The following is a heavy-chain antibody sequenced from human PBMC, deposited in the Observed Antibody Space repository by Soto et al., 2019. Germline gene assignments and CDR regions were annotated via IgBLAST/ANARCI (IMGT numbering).Heavy chain of an antibody. Sequence: SETLSLTCTVSGGSISSGGYYWSWIRQHPGKGLEWIGYIYYSGSTCYNPSLKSRVTISVHTSKNRFSLKLSSVTAADTAVYYCARNKYDFLTVYYNAEDRYAFDIGGKGTMVTVSS. CDR3: ARNKYDFLTVYYNAEDRYAFDI. CDR1: GGSISSGGYY. J-gene: IGHJ3*02. D-gene: IGHD3-9*01. V-gene: IGHV4-31*03. CDR2: IYYSGST.